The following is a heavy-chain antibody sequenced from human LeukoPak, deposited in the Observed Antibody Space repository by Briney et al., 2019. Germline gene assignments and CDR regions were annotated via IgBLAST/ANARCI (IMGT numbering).Heavy chain of an antibody. J-gene: IGHJ5*02. V-gene: IGHV3-33*01. CDR2: IWYDGSNK. Sequence: GRCLRLSCAASGFTFSSYGMHWVRQAPGKGLEWVAVIWYDGSNKYYADSVKGRFTISRDNSKNTLYLQMNSLRAEDTAVYYCARDGEIWFGELLFGFDPWGQGTLVTVSS. D-gene: IGHD3-10*01. CDR1: GFTFSSYG. CDR3: ARDGEIWFGELLFGFDP.